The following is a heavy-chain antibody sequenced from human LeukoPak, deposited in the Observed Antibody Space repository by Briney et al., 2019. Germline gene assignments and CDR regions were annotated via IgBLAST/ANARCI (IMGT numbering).Heavy chain of an antibody. CDR3: ARACSSTSCYMGYDY. J-gene: IGHJ4*02. V-gene: IGHV4-59*08. D-gene: IGHD2-2*02. CDR1: GGSICSYH. Sequence: KAPGTLALPCTVSGGSICSYHWSLIRPPPGKGLELVGYIYYSGSTNYNPSLKSRVTISVDTSKNQFSLKLSSVTAADTAVYYCARACSSTSCYMGYDYWGQGTLVTVSS. CDR2: IYYSGST.